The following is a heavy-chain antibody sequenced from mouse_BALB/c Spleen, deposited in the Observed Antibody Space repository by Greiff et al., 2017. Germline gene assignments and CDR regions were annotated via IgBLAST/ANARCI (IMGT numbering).Heavy chain of an antibody. J-gene: IGHJ3*01. Sequence: VQLKESGGDLVKPGGSLKLSCAASGFTFSSYGMSWVRQTPDKRLEWVATISSGGSYTYYPDSVKGRFTISRDNAKNTLYLQMSSLKSEDTAMYYCARDDRSSWFAYWGQGTLVTVSA. D-gene: IGHD2-14*01. CDR1: GFTFSSYG. V-gene: IGHV5-6*01. CDR3: ARDDRSSWFAY. CDR2: ISSGGSYT.